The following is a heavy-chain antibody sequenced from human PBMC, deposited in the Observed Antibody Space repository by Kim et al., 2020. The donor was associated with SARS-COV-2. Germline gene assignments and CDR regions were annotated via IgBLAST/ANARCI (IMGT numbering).Heavy chain of an antibody. V-gene: IGHV4-34*01. CDR3: ARLGYGDHHYYYYGMDV. CDR2: INHSGST. D-gene: IGHD4-17*01. CDR1: GGSFSGYY. J-gene: IGHJ6*01. Sequence: SETLSLTCAVYGGSFSGYYWSWIRQPPGKGLEWIGEINHSGSTNYNPSLKSRVTISVDTSKNQFSLKLSSVTAADTAVYYCARLGYGDHHYYYYGMDVWG.